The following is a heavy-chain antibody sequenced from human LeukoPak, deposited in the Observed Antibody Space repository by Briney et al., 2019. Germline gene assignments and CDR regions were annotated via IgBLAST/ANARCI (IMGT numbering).Heavy chain of an antibody. CDR3: ASRGWFGAFDI. Sequence: GGSLRLSCEGSGFTFSNYWMGWVRQAPGKGLQWVANIKTDGSEKYYVDSVKGRFTISRDNAKNSLYLQMNSLRAEDTAVYYCASRGWFGAFDIWGQGTMVTVSS. J-gene: IGHJ3*02. D-gene: IGHD3-10*01. CDR2: IKTDGSEK. V-gene: IGHV3-7*01. CDR1: GFTFSNYW.